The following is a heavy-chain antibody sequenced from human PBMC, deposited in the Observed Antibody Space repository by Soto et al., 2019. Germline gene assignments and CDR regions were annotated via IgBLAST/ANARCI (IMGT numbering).Heavy chain of an antibody. CDR2: ISAYNGNT. CDR3: AREMGYSSSWYSAYYYGMDV. J-gene: IGHJ6*02. V-gene: IGHV1-18*01. Sequence: GASVKVSCKASGYTFTSYGISWVRQAPGQGLEWMGWISAYNGNTNYAQKLQGRVAMTTDTSTSTAYMELRSLRSDDTAVYYCAREMGYSSSWYSAYYYGMDVWGQGTTVTVSS. CDR1: GYTFTSYG. D-gene: IGHD6-13*01.